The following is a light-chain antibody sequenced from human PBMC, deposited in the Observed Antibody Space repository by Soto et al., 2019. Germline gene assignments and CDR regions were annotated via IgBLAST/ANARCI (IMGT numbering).Light chain of an antibody. CDR3: QQYNSYPAT. CDR1: QSISSW. V-gene: IGKV1-5*01. Sequence: DIQMTQSPSTLSASVGDRVTITCRASQSISSWLAWYQQKPGKAPKLLIYDASSLESGVPSRFSGSGSGTEFTLTISSLQPDEFATYYCQQYNSYPATFGQGTKVEIK. J-gene: IGKJ1*01. CDR2: DAS.